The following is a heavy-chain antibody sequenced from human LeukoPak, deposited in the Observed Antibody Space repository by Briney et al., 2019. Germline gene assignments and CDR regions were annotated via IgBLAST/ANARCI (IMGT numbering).Heavy chain of an antibody. V-gene: IGHV4-59*01. CDR2: IYDSGST. CDR3: ARDRFFGY. Sequence: SETLSLTCTVSGDSISSYYWSWIRQPPGKGLKWIGYIYDSGSTNYNPSLKSRVTISVDTSKNQFSLKVSSVTAADTAMYYCARDRFFGYWGQGTLVTVSS. J-gene: IGHJ4*02. D-gene: IGHD3-16*01. CDR1: GDSISSYY.